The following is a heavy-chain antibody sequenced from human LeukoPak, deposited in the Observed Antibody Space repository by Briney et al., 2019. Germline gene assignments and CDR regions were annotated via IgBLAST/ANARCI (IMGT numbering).Heavy chain of an antibody. Sequence: GGSLRLSCAASGFTFSTYEMNWVRQAPGKGLEWVSYINSRSSIIYYADSAKGRFTISKDNARNSLYLQMNSLRGEDTAVYYCARVLITFGGVIANGAFDIWGQGTMATVSS. D-gene: IGHD3-16*02. CDR3: ARVLITFGGVIANGAFDI. CDR2: INSRSSII. V-gene: IGHV3-48*03. CDR1: GFTFSTYE. J-gene: IGHJ3*02.